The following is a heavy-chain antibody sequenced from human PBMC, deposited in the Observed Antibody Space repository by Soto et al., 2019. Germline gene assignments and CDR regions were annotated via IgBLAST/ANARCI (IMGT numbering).Heavy chain of an antibody. CDR1: SGSISSSNW. D-gene: IGHD2-15*01. CDR2: IYHSGST. Sequence: SETLSLTCAVSSGSISSSNWWSWVRQPPGKGLEWIGEIYHSGSTNYNPSLKSRVTISVDKSKNQFSLKLSSVTAADTAVYYCARCINGGSWKDNWFDPWGQGTLVTVSS. V-gene: IGHV4-4*02. CDR3: ARCINGGSWKDNWFDP. J-gene: IGHJ5*02.